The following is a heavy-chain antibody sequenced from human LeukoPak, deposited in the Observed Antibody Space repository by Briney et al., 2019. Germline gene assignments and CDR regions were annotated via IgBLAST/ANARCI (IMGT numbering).Heavy chain of an antibody. Sequence: PGGSLRLSCAASGFTFSSYAMSWVRQAPGKGLEWVSTISGSGGSTYYADSVKGRFTFSRDNSKNTLYLQMNSLRAEDTAVYYCANDYDFFGFDYWGQGTLVTVSS. J-gene: IGHJ4*02. CDR3: ANDYDFFGFDY. D-gene: IGHD3-3*01. CDR1: GFTFSSYA. CDR2: ISGSGGST. V-gene: IGHV3-23*01.